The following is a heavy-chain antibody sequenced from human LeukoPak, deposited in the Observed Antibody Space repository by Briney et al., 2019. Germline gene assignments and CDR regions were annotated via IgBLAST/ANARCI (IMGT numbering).Heavy chain of an antibody. CDR2: INSDGTNT. CDR3: ARVRYCSSSSCYVYFEY. D-gene: IGHD2-2*01. Sequence: GGSLRLSCAASGFTFSNYWMHWVRQVPGKGVVWVSHINSDGTNTDYADSVKGRFTISRDNAKNTLYLQMNSLRAEDTAVYYCARVRYCSSSSCYVYFEYWAQGTLVTVSS. J-gene: IGHJ4*02. V-gene: IGHV3-74*01. CDR1: GFTFSNYW.